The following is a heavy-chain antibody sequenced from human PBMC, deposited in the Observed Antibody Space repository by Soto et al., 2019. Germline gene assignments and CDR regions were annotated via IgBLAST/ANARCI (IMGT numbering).Heavy chain of an antibody. Sequence: VASVKVSCKASGYTFTSYAMHWVRQAPGQRLEWMGWINAGNGNTKYSQKFQGRVTITRDTSASTAYMELSSLRSEDTAVYYCARRSYYYDSSGYYPFDYWGQGTLVTVSS. V-gene: IGHV1-3*01. CDR1: GYTFTSYA. CDR3: ARRSYYYDSSGYYPFDY. J-gene: IGHJ4*02. D-gene: IGHD3-22*01. CDR2: INAGNGNT.